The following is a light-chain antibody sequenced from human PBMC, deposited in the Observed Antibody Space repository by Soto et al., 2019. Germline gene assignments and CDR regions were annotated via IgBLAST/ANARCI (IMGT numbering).Light chain of an antibody. Sequence: QSVLTQPPSVSGAPGQRVTISCTGSSSNVGAGYDVHWYQQLPGTAPKLLIYGNSNRPSGVPDRFSGSKSGTSASLAITGLPADDEADYSCQSYDSSLSGFSVFGTGTQVTVL. CDR3: QSYDSSLSGFSV. CDR1: SSNVGAGYD. CDR2: GNS. V-gene: IGLV1-40*01. J-gene: IGLJ1*01.